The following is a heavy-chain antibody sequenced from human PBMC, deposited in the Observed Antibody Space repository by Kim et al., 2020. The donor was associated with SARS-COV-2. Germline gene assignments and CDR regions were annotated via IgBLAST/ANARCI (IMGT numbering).Heavy chain of an antibody. D-gene: IGHD1-26*01. CDR3: AREVVGGETTAFFDY. CDR2: INAGNGNT. CDR1: GYTFTSYA. J-gene: IGHJ4*02. V-gene: IGHV1-3*01. Sequence: ASVKVSCKASGYTFTSYAMHWVRQAPGQRLEWMGWINAGNGNTKYSQKFQGRVTITRDTSASTAYMELSSLRSEDTAVYYCAREVVGGETTAFFDYWGQGTLVTVSS.